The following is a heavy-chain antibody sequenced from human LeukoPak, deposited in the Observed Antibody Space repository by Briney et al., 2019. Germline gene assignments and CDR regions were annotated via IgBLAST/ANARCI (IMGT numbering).Heavy chain of an antibody. CDR2: ISSSSSYI. J-gene: IGHJ4*02. Sequence: GGSLRLSCAASGFTFSSYSMNWVRQAPGKGLEWVSSISSSSSYIYYADSVKGRFTISRDDGKSSLYLQMSSLRADDTAVYYCARGDRVGVTTGHFDYWGQGALVTVSS. D-gene: IGHD1-26*01. V-gene: IGHV3-21*04. CDR1: GFTFSSYS. CDR3: ARGDRVGVTTGHFDY.